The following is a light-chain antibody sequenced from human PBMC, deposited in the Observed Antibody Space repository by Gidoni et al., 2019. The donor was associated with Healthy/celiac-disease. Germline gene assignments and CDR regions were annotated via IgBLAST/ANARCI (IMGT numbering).Light chain of an antibody. J-gene: IGKJ1*01. CDR2: AAS. CDR1: QGIRND. CDR3: LHDYTSPCT. V-gene: IGKV1-6*01. Sequence: ASQMSQCPSSRSASVVDRVTITCRASQGIRNDLGWYQQKPGKAPKLLIYAASSLQSGVPARFSGSGSGSDFTLTISRLQPEDFATYYCLHDYTSPCTFGQGTKVEIK.